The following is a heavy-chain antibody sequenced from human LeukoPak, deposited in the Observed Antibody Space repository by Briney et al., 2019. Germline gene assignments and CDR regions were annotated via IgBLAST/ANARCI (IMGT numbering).Heavy chain of an antibody. CDR2: INSAGSST. V-gene: IGHV3-74*01. CDR1: GFSFSSHW. Sequence: GGSLRLSCAASGFSFSSHWMHWVRQAPGKGLVWVARINSAGSSTRYADSVKGRFTVSRDNANNTLYLQMNSLRAEDTAVYYCARSDYFDYWGQGTLVTVSS. CDR3: ARSDYFDY. J-gene: IGHJ4*02.